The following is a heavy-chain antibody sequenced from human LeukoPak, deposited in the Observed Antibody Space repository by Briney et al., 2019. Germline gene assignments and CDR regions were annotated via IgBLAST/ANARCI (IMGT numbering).Heavy chain of an antibody. Sequence: PSETLSLTCTVSGGSISSYYWSWIRQPPGKGLEWIGYIYYSGSTNYNPSLKSRVTISVDTSKNQFSLKLSSVTAADTAVYYCARDRSESDYWGQGTLVTVSS. CDR1: GGSISSYY. V-gene: IGHV4-59*01. CDR3: ARDRSESDY. CDR2: IYYSGST. J-gene: IGHJ4*02.